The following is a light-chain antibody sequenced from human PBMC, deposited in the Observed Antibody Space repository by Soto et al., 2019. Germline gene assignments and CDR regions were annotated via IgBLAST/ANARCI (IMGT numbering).Light chain of an antibody. Sequence: EIVFSHSPVTLSLCRVERATLSCRASQSVGKFFAWYQHRPGQAPRLLILNASTRATGIPPRFSGSGSGTEFTLTISSLQSADFAVYYCQQYTNWPLIFGQGTRLEIK. CDR3: QQYTNWPLI. J-gene: IGKJ5*01. V-gene: IGKV3D-15*01. CDR1: QSVGKF. CDR2: NAS.